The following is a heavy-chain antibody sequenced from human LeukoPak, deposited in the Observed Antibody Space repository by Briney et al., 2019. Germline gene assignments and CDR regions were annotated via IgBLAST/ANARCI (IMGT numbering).Heavy chain of an antibody. CDR1: GFTFSSYA. CDR2: ISGSGGST. J-gene: IGHJ5*02. CDR3: AKDVYDSSGYDWFDP. D-gene: IGHD3-22*01. V-gene: IGHV3-23*01. Sequence: GGSLRLSCAASGFTFSSYAMSWVRQAPGKGLEWVSAISGSGGSTYYADSVKGRFTISRDNSKNTLYLQMNSLRAEDTAVYYRAKDVYDSSGYDWFDPWGQGTLVTVSS.